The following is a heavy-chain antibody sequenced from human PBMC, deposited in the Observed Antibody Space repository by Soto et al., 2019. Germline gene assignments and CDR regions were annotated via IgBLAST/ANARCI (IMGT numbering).Heavy chain of an antibody. CDR3: AHSRNLITEDAQVGDFDC. D-gene: IGHD1-26*01. Sequence: QITLKESGPTLVKPTQTLTLTCSFSGFSLATDGEGVGWVRQSPGEALEWLALIYWDDDERYSPSLKTRLTITKDISKNEVVLIMTNMEPVDTGTYFCAHSRNLITEDAQVGDFDCWGQG. V-gene: IGHV2-5*02. CDR2: IYWDDDE. J-gene: IGHJ4*02. CDR1: GFSLATDGEG.